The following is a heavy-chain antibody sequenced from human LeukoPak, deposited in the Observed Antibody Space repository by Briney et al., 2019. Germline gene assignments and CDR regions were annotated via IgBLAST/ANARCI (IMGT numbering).Heavy chain of an antibody. CDR3: ARDRIPGAVAATKNWFDP. J-gene: IGHJ5*02. CDR2: INPSGGST. CDR1: GYTFTGYY. Sequence: ASVKVSCKASGYTFTGYYMHWVRQAPGQGLEWMGIINPSGGSTSYAQKFQGGVTMTRDMSTSTVYMELSSLRSEDTAVYYCARDRIPGAVAATKNWFDPWGQGTLVTVSS. D-gene: IGHD6-19*01. V-gene: IGHV1-46*01.